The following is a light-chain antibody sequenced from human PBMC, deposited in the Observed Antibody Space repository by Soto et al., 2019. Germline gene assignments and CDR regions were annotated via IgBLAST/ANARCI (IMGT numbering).Light chain of an antibody. CDR3: CSYTGSSTYV. J-gene: IGLJ1*01. Sequence: QSVLTQPASVSGSPGQSSTIFCTGTSSDVGGYNYVSWYQQHPDRAPKLLIYDVNNRPSGVSNRFSGSKSGNTASLTISGLQAEDEADYYCCSYTGSSTYVFGTGTKVTVL. V-gene: IGLV2-14*01. CDR2: DVN. CDR1: SSDVGGYNY.